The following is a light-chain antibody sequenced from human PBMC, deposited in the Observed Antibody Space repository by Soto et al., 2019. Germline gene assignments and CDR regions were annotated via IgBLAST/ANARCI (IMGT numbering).Light chain of an antibody. J-gene: IGLJ1*01. V-gene: IGLV1-40*01. CDR3: QSYDISLSAYV. CDR2: GNK. Sequence: QSALTQPASVSGAPGQRVTIACTGSSSNIGAGHGVHWYQQLPGTAPKLLIFGNKNRPSGVPDRFSGSKSGTSASLAITGLQAEDEADYYCQSYDISLSAYVFGTGTKVNVL. CDR1: SSNIGAGHG.